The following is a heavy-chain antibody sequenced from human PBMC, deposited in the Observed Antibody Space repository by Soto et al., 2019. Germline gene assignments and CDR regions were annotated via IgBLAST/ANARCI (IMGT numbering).Heavy chain of an antibody. CDR1: GGTFSSYA. CDR3: ARPDGLLLPYYYYGMDV. D-gene: IGHD2-15*01. J-gene: IGHJ6*02. V-gene: IGHV1-69*01. Sequence: QVPLVQSGAEVKKPGSSVKVSCKASGGTFSSYAISWVRQAPGQGLEWMGGIIPIFGTANYAQKFQGRVTITADESTSTAYMELSSLRSEDTAVHYCARPDGLLLPYYYYGMDVWGQGTTVTVSS. CDR2: IIPIFGTA.